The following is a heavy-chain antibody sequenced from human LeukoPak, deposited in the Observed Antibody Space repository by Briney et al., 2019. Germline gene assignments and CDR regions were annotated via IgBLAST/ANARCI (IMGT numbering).Heavy chain of an antibody. CDR3: ASGSGWYYFDF. CDR1: GYTFTGKY. J-gene: IGHJ4*02. Sequence: ASVKASCKASGYTFTGKYIRWVRQAPGQGLEWMGRINPDSGATHNAQKFQGRVTMTRETHFSTAYMELSSLRSDDTAVYYCASGSGWYYFDFWGQGTLVTVSS. CDR2: INPDSGAT. D-gene: IGHD6-19*01. V-gene: IGHV1-2*02.